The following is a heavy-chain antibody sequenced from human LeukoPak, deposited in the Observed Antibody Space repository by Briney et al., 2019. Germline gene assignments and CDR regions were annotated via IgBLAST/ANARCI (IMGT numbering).Heavy chain of an antibody. V-gene: IGHV4-34*01. CDR2: TNHSGST. CDR1: GGSFSGYY. J-gene: IGHJ6*03. Sequence: KPSETLSLTCAVYGGSFSGYYWSWIRQPPGKGLEWIGETNHSGSTNYNPSLKSRVTISVDTSKNQFSLKLSSVTAADTAVYYCARERASKSVAAAGSRYYYYMDVWGKGTTVTVSS. CDR3: ARERASKSVAAAGSRYYYYMDV. D-gene: IGHD6-13*01.